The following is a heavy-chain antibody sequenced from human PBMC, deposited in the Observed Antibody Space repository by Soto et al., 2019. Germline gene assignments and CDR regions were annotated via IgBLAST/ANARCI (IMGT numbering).Heavy chain of an antibody. Sequence: ASVKVSCKASGYTFTSYYMHWVRQAPGQGLEWMGIINPSGGSTSYAQKFQGRVTMSRDTSTSTVYMELSSLRSEDTAVYYCARVDCSGGSCYSPLGYYYGMDVWGQGTTVTVSS. CDR1: GYTFTSYY. CDR3: ARVDCSGGSCYSPLGYYYGMDV. J-gene: IGHJ6*02. V-gene: IGHV1-46*01. CDR2: INPSGGST. D-gene: IGHD2-15*01.